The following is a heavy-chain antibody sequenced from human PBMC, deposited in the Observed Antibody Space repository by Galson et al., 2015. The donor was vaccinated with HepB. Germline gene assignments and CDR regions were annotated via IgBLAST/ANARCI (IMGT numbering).Heavy chain of an antibody. V-gene: IGHV6-1*01. CDR2: TYYRSKWYN. CDR3: ARGPIRYFDWPGDFDY. CDR1: GDSVSSNSAA. Sequence: CAISGDSVSSNSAAWNWIRQSPSRGLEWLGRTYYRSKWYNDYAVSVRSRITINPDTSKNQFSLQLNSVTPEDTAVYYCARGPIRYFDWPGDFDYWGQGTLVTVSS. D-gene: IGHD3-9*01. J-gene: IGHJ4*02.